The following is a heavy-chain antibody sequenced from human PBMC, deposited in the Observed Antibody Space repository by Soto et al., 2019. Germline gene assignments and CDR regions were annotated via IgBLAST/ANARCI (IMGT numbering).Heavy chain of an antibody. CDR2: IYYSGST. Sequence: PSETLSLTCTVSGGSISSSSYYWGWIRQPPGKGLEWIGSIYYSGSTYYNPSLKSRVTISVDTSKNQFSLKLSSVTAADTAVYYCARHDAGYSSSWYSIGGMDVWGQGTTVT. V-gene: IGHV4-39*01. J-gene: IGHJ6*02. CDR1: GGSISSSSYY. CDR3: ARHDAGYSSSWYSIGGMDV. D-gene: IGHD6-13*01.